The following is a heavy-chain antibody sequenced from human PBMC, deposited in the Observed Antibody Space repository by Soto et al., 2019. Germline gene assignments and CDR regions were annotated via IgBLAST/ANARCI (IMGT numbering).Heavy chain of an antibody. CDR3: ARELQGLYYFDY. D-gene: IGHD4-4*01. CDR2: INAGNGNT. V-gene: IGHV1-3*01. CDR1: GYTFTSYG. Sequence: APAKVSCKSSGYTFTSYGISWVRQDPGQSLEWMGWINAGNGNTKYSQKFQGRVTITRDTSASTAYMELSSLRSEDTAVYYCARELQGLYYFDYWGLGTLVTVSS. J-gene: IGHJ4*02.